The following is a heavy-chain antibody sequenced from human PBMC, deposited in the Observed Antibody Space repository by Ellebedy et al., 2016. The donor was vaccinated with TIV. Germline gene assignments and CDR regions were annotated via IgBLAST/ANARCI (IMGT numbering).Heavy chain of an antibody. CDR2: INPDGADA. V-gene: IGHV1-8*01. CDR3: MSGWDY. Sequence: ASVKVSXXSSGDTFTTNDVNWVRQAPGQGLEWMGWINPDGADAGYARKFQDRLTLTRDTSTNTDYMELSSLTSEDTAVYFCMSGWDYWGQGTLVTVSS. CDR1: GDTFTTND. J-gene: IGHJ4*02.